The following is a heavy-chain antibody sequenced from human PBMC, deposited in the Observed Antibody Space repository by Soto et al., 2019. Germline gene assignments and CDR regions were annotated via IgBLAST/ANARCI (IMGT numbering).Heavy chain of an antibody. D-gene: IGHD3-10*01. Sequence: GGSLRLSCAASGFTFSRYEMNWVRQAPGKGLEWISYISSSGGAIYDADSVKGRFTVSRDNAKNTLFLQMDSLRADDTAVYHCPRRYSISDYYNGMDVWGQGTTVTVSS. J-gene: IGHJ6*02. CDR2: ISSSGGAI. CDR1: GFTFSRYE. V-gene: IGHV3-48*03. CDR3: PRRYSISDYYNGMDV.